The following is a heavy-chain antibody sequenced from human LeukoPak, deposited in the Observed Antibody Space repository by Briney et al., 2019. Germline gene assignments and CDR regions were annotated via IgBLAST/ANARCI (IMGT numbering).Heavy chain of an antibody. Sequence: GGSLRLSCAASGFTFSSYAMSWVRQAPGKGLEWVSAISGSGGRTYYADSVKGRFTISRGSSKNTLYLHMNSLRHEDTAVYYCATTGYSNRNYWGQGTLVTVSS. CDR2: ISGSGGRT. J-gene: IGHJ4*02. CDR1: GFTFSSYA. D-gene: IGHD6-13*01. V-gene: IGHV3-23*01. CDR3: ATTGYSNRNY.